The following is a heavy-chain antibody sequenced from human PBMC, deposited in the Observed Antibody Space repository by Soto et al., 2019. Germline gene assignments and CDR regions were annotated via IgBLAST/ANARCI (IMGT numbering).Heavy chain of an antibody. Sequence: GGSLRLSCAASGFTFDDYAMHWVRQAPGKGLEWVSGISWNSGSIGYADSVKGRFTISRDNAKNSLYLQMNSLRAEDTALYYCAKDGDGRYYFDYWGQGTLVTVSS. CDR3: AKDGDGRYYFDY. J-gene: IGHJ4*02. CDR1: GFTFDDYA. V-gene: IGHV3-9*01. D-gene: IGHD3-10*01. CDR2: ISWNSGSI.